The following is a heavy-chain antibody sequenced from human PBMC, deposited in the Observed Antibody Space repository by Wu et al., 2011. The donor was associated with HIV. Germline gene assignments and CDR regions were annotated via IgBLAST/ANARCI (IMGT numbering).Heavy chain of an antibody. J-gene: IGHJ4*02. CDR1: GYTFSNYG. D-gene: IGHD1-26*01. CDR3: ARGGIVGAPFDY. Sequence: QVQLVQSGAEVKKPGASVKVSCKASGYTFSNYGISWVRQAPGQGLEWMGWISAYNDNTNYAQKLQGRVTMTTDTSTNTADMELRSLRSEDTAVYYCARGGIVGAPFDYWGQGTLVTVSS. V-gene: IGHV1-18*01. CDR2: ISAYNDNT.